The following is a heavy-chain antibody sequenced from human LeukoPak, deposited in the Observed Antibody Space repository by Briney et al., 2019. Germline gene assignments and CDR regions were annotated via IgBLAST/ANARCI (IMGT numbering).Heavy chain of an antibody. CDR2: IYTSGST. V-gene: IGHV4-61*02. D-gene: IGHD3-10*01. CDR1: GGSISSGSYY. J-gene: IGHJ5*02. Sequence: SETLSLTCTVSGGSISSGSYYWNWIRQPAGKGLEWIERIYTSGSTHYKPALKSRVTISVDTTKNQFSLKLSSVTAADTAVYYCAREGLNMVRGVIPKEAWGWFDPWGQGTLVTVSS. CDR3: AREGLNMVRGVIPKEAWGWFDP.